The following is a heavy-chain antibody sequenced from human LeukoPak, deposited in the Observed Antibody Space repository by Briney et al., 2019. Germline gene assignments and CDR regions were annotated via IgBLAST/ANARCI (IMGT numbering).Heavy chain of an antibody. J-gene: IGHJ5*01. CDR1: GFTFSRFW. CDR2: IKTDGSEE. CDR3: ARSWNVDWFAS. Sequence: PGGSLRLSCAASGFTFSRFWMAWVRQVPGKGLQWLANIKTDGSEEFYADSVKGRFTISRDNAKNSLYLQLNSLRAEDTAVYYCARSWNVDWFASWGQGTLVTVSS. V-gene: IGHV3-7*05. D-gene: IGHD1-1*01.